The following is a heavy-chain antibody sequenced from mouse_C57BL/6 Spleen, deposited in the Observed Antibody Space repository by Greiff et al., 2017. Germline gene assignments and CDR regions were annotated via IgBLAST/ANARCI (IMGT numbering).Heavy chain of an antibody. J-gene: IGHJ2*01. V-gene: IGHV5-4*01. Sequence: EVQLVESGGGLVKPGGSLKLSCAASGFTFSSYAMSWVRQTPEKRLEWVATISDGGSYTYYPDNVKGRFTISRDNAKKNLYLQMSHPKSEDTAMYYCARDWTTGVEALDYWGQGTTLTVSS. D-gene: IGHD1-1*01. CDR1: GFTFSSYA. CDR2: ISDGGSYT. CDR3: ARDWTTGVEALDY.